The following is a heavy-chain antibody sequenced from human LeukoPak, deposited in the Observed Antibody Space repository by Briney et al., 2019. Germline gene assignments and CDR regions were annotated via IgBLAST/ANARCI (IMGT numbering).Heavy chain of an antibody. J-gene: IGHJ4*02. D-gene: IGHD3-22*01. CDR3: AREGAYYDSSGYYRD. CDR1: GYSISSGYY. CDR2: IYHSGST. V-gene: IGHV4-38-2*02. Sequence: SETLSLTCTVSGYSISSGYYWGWIRPPPGKGLEWIGSIYHSGSTYYNPPLKSRVTISVDTSKNQFSLKLSSVTAADTAVYYCAREGAYYDSSGYYRDWGQGTLVTVSS.